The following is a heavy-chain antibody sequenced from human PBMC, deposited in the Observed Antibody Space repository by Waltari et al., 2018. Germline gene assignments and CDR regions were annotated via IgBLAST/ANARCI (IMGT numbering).Heavy chain of an antibody. CDR2: IDSGGST. V-gene: IGHV3-53*01. CDR3: ARDSDYGDYYY. D-gene: IGHD4-17*01. CDR1: GFTVSSKY. Sequence: EVQLVESGGGLIQPGGSLRLSCAASGFTVSSKYLSWVRQAPGKGLEWVSVIDSGGSTYYADSVKDRFTISRDNSKNTLYLQMNSLRAEDTAVYYCARDSDYGDYYYWGQGTLVTVSS. J-gene: IGHJ4*02.